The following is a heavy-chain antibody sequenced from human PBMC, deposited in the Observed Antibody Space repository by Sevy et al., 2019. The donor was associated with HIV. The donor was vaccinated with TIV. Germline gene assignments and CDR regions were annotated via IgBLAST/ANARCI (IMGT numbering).Heavy chain of an antibody. J-gene: IGHJ4*02. Sequence: ASVKVSCKASGYTFTGYYMHWVRQAPGQGLEWMGWINPNSGGTNYAQKFQGRVTMTRDTSISTAYMELSRLRSDDTAVYYCARDRSSGYHPLFDYWGQGTLVTVSS. D-gene: IGHD3-22*01. CDR2: INPNSGGT. CDR3: ARDRSSGYHPLFDY. V-gene: IGHV1-2*02. CDR1: GYTFTGYY.